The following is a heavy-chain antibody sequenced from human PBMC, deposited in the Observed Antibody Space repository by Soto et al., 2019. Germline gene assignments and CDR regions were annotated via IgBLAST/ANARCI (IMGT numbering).Heavy chain of an antibody. D-gene: IGHD5-12*01. Sequence: GGSLRLSCAESGFNFRDHAMHWVRQAPGKGREWLSIIWNDGSNKFYAGSVQGRFTISRDNSKNTVYLQMNTLSAEDTAVYYCARALFPDVDIYAMDVWGQWTTVTVSS. V-gene: IGHV3-33*01. CDR3: ARALFPDVDIYAMDV. CDR2: IWNDGSNK. CDR1: GFNFRDHA. J-gene: IGHJ6*02.